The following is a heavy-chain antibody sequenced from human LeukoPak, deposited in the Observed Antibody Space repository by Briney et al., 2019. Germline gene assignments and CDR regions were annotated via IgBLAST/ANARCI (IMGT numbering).Heavy chain of an antibody. CDR3: ARDPGYSYGSGVFDY. CDR1: GFTFSSYS. D-gene: IGHD5-18*01. V-gene: IGHV3-21*01. J-gene: IGHJ4*02. CDR2: ISSSSSYI. Sequence: SGGSLRLSCAASGFTFSSYSMNWVRQAPGKGLEWVSSISSSSSYIYYADSVKGRFTISRDNAKNSLYLQMNSLRAEDTAVYYCARDPGYSYGSGVFDYWGQGTLVTVSS.